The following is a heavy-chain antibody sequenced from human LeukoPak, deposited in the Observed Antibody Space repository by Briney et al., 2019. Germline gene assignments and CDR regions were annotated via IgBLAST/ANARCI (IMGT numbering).Heavy chain of an antibody. Sequence: GASVKVSCKASGYTFTSYGISWVRQAPGQGLEWMGWISAYNGNTNYAQKLEGRVTMTTDTFTSTAYMELRSLRSDDTAVYYCARGGVSSGWYGSYFDYWGQGTLVTVSS. CDR3: ARGGVSSGWYGSYFDY. D-gene: IGHD6-19*01. J-gene: IGHJ4*02. CDR2: ISAYNGNT. CDR1: GYTFTSYG. V-gene: IGHV1-18*01.